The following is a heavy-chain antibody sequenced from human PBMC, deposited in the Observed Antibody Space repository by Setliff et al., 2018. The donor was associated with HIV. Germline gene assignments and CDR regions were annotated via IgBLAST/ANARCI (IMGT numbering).Heavy chain of an antibody. CDR3: ASLITFGGVIANYYFDY. D-gene: IGHD3-16*02. J-gene: IGHJ4*02. Sequence: SSETLSLTCTVSGGSISSRSYYWGWIRQPPGKGLEWIGSIYYSGSTYYNPSLKSRVTISVDTSKNQFSLKLSSVTAADTAVYYCASLITFGGVIANYYFDYWGQGTLVTVSS. CDR1: GGSISSRSYY. V-gene: IGHV4-39*01. CDR2: IYYSGST.